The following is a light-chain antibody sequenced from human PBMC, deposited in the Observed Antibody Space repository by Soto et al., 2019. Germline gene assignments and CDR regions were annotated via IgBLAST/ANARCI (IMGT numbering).Light chain of an antibody. Sequence: DIQMTQSPSTLSASVGDRVTITCRASQSVNKWLAWFQQKPGKVPKLLIFDASTLQTGVPSRFGGGGSGTEFTLTISGLQPDDFATYYCQQYTNFPLTFGGGTKVDIK. CDR3: QQYTNFPLT. CDR1: QSVNKW. J-gene: IGKJ4*01. CDR2: DAS. V-gene: IGKV1-5*01.